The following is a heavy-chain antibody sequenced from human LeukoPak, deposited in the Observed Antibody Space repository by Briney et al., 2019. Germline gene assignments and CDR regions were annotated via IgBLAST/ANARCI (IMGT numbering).Heavy chain of an antibody. D-gene: IGHD6-13*01. Sequence: PSETLSLTCTVSGGSISSYYWSWIRQPPGKGLEWIGYIYYSGSTNYNPSLKSRVTISVDTSKNQFSLKLSSVTAADTAVYYCARVLGARYSSSWYWFFDYWGQGTLSPSPQ. J-gene: IGHJ4*02. CDR3: ARVLGARYSSSWYWFFDY. CDR1: GGSISSYY. CDR2: IYYSGST. V-gene: IGHV4-59*01.